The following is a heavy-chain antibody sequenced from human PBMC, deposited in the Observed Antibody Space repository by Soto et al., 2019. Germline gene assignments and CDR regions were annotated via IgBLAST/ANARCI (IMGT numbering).Heavy chain of an antibody. J-gene: IGHJ5*02. V-gene: IGHV1-18*01. D-gene: IGHD1-1*01. CDR3: ARDRQLERLDP. CDR1: GYTFITYG. Sequence: QVQLVQSGAEVKKPGASVKVSCKASGYTFITYGISWVRQAPGQGLEWMGWISTYNGNTNYAQSIQSRVTMTTDISTSTAYMELRSLRSDDTAVYYCARDRQLERLDPWGQGTLVTVSS. CDR2: ISTYNGNT.